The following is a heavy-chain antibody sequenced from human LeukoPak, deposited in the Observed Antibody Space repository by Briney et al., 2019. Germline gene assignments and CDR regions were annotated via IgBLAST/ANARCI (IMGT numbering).Heavy chain of an antibody. D-gene: IGHD3-10*01. CDR3: ARDSRHITMVRGVIGDY. Sequence: ASVKVSCKASGYTFTGYYMHWVRQAPGQGLEWMGWINPNSGGTNYAQKFQGRVTMTRDTSISTVYMELSSLRSEDTAVYYCARDSRHITMVRGVIGDYWGQGTLVTVSS. CDR1: GYTFTGYY. J-gene: IGHJ4*02. CDR2: INPNSGGT. V-gene: IGHV1-2*02.